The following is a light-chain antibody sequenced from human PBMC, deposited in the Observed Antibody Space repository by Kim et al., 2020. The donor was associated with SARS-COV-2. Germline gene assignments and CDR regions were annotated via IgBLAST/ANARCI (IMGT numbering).Light chain of an antibody. CDR2: YND. CDR1: SANIGGNT. Sequence: VTISCFSSSANIGGNTYNSWQQHQRTDPTLLIIYNDHQPSAGPARLSASTSGTSASMAISGLPPADEADYYCAAWDDSLNGLWVFGGGTQLTVL. CDR3: AAWDDSLNGLWV. V-gene: IGLV1-44*01. J-gene: IGLJ3*02.